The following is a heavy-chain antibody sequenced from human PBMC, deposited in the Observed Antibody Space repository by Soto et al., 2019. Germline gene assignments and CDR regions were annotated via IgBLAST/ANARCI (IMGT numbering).Heavy chain of an antibody. V-gene: IGHV4-59*01. D-gene: IGHD3-3*01. CDR3: ARGYSYYDFWSGRSSYYYSYLED. CDR2: IYYSGST. CDR1: YGSIRSYD. Sequence: SETLSLTCTVSYGSIRSYDWSRIRQTPGKGLEWIGYIYYSGSTNYNPSLKSRVTISVDTSKNQFFLKLSSVTAADTAVYYCARGYSYYDFWSGRSSYYYSYLEDWGKGTTVTVSS. J-gene: IGHJ6*03.